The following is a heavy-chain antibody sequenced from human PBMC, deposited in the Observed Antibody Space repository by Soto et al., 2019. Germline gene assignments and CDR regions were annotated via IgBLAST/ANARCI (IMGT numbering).Heavy chain of an antibody. CDR1: GYTFTSYG. CDR3: ARVALTGYSSMGIDY. V-gene: IGHV1-18*04. Sequence: ASVKVSCKASGYTFTSYGISWVRQAPGQGLEWMGWISAYNGNTNYAQKLQGRVTMTTDTSTSTAYMELRSLRSDATAVYYCARVALTGYSSMGIDYWGQGTLVTVSS. D-gene: IGHD6-13*01. CDR2: ISAYNGNT. J-gene: IGHJ4*02.